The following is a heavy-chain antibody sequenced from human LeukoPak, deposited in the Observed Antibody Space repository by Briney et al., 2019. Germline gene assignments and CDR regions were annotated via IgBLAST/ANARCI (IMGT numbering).Heavy chain of an antibody. V-gene: IGHV3-23*01. CDR2: ISVSGGDT. Sequence: PGGSLGLSCAASGFTFSSYAMSWVRQAPGKGLEWVAAISVSGGDTYYADSVKGWFIMSRDNSKNTLYMQMNSLRAEDTAIYYCAKVDVGYYFEYWGQGTLVTVSS. D-gene: IGHD1-26*01. J-gene: IGHJ4*02. CDR3: AKVDVGYYFEY. CDR1: GFTFSSYA.